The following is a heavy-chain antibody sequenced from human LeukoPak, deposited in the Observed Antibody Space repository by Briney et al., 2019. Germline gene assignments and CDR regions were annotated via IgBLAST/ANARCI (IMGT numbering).Heavy chain of an antibody. CDR1: GFTFDDYA. D-gene: IGHD5-24*01. Sequence: SLRLSCAASGFTFDDYAMHWVRQAPGKGLEWVAVIYWHSGSIGYADPVKGRFTISRDDAKNSLYLQMTSLRAEDTAFYYCTPEGGDGYNSAQTKHFDYWGQGILVPVSS. CDR2: IYWHSGSI. J-gene: IGHJ4*02. CDR3: TPEGGDGYNSAQTKHFDY. V-gene: IGHV3-9*01.